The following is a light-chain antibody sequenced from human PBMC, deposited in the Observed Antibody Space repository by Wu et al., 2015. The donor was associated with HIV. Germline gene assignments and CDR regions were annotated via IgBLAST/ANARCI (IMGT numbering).Light chain of an antibody. J-gene: IGKJ2*01. CDR1: QSVSSY. Sequence: EIVLTQSPATLSLSPGERATLSCWATQSVSSYLAWYQQKPGQAPRLLIYGASTRAAGIPARFSASGSGTEFTLTISSLQSEDFAVYYCQQYDIWPPYTFGQGTKLEIK. V-gene: IGKV3-15*01. CDR2: GAS. CDR3: QQYDIWPPYT.